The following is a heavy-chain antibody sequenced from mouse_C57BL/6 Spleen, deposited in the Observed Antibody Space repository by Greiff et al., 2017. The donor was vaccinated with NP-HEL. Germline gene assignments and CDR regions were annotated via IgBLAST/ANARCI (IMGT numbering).Heavy chain of an antibody. CDR2: IYPSDSET. Sequence: QVQLQQPGAELVRPGSSVKLSCKASGYTFTSYWMDWVKQRPGQGLEWIGNIYPSDSETHYNQKFKDKATLTVDKSSSTAYMQLSSLTSEDSAVYYCARSVYYDYDVNAMDYWGQGTSVTVSS. CDR1: GYTFTSYW. CDR3: ARSVYYDYDVNAMDY. D-gene: IGHD2-4*01. J-gene: IGHJ4*01. V-gene: IGHV1-61*01.